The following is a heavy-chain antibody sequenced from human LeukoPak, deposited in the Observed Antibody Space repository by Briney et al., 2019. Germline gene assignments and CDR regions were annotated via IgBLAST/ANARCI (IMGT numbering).Heavy chain of an antibody. D-gene: IGHD6-19*01. Sequence: AGGSLRLSCAASGFTFDDYAMRWVRHAPGKGLEWVSGISWNSGSIGYADSVKGRFTISRDNAKNSLYLQMNSLRAEDTALYYCAKDPYSSGWYYFDYWGQGTLVTVSS. J-gene: IGHJ4*02. CDR2: ISWNSGSI. CDR1: GFTFDDYA. V-gene: IGHV3-9*01. CDR3: AKDPYSSGWYYFDY.